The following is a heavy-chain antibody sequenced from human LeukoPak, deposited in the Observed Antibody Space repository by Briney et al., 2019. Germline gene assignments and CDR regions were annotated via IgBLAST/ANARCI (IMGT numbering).Heavy chain of an antibody. CDR3: ARDTKYSYRPTKGMDV. Sequence: PSETLSLTCTVSSGSISSGGHYWSWIRQRPGKGLEWIGCIYDSRFTYYNTSLESRVSISVDSSENQLSLKLTSVTAADTAVYYCARDTKYSYRPTKGMDVWGQGTTVTVSS. J-gene: IGHJ6*02. D-gene: IGHD5-18*01. V-gene: IGHV4-31*03. CDR1: SGSISSGGHY. CDR2: IYDSRFT.